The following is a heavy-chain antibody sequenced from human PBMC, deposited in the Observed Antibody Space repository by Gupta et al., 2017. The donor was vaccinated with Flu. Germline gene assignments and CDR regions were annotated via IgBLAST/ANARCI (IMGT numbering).Heavy chain of an antibody. CDR2: INHSGST. CDR3: ARANWNDEGPGAFDI. D-gene: IGHD1-20*01. J-gene: IGHJ3*02. V-gene: IGHV4-34*01. CDR1: GGSFSGYY. Sequence: QVQLQQWGAGLLKPSETLSLTCAVYGGSFSGYYWSWIRQPPGKGLEWIGEINHSGSTNYNPSLKSRVTISLDTSKNQFSLKLSSVTAADTAVYYCARANWNDEGPGAFDIWGQGTMVTVSS.